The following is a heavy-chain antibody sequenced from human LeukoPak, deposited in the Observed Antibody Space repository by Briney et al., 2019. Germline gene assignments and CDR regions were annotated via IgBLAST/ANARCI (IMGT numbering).Heavy chain of an antibody. CDR1: GFTFSSYS. V-gene: IGHV3-23*01. J-gene: IGHJ5*02. Sequence: GGSLRLSCAASGFTFSSYSMSWVRQAPGGGLEWVSSISPSGDNTSYGDSVKGRFTISRNNPKTTVYLQMTNMRVDDTAVYYCARVAGWHWFDPWGQGTLVTVSS. D-gene: IGHD6-19*01. CDR3: ARVAGWHWFDP. CDR2: ISPSGDNT.